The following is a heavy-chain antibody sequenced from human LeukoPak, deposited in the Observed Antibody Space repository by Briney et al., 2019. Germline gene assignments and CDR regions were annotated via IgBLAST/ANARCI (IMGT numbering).Heavy chain of an antibody. CDR1: GYTFTGYY. J-gene: IGHJ4*02. D-gene: IGHD6-19*01. Sequence: ASVKVSCKASGYTFTGYYMHWVRQAPGQGLEWMGWINPNSGGTNYAQKFQGRVTMTRDTSISTAYMELSRLRSDDTAVYYCARSRYSSGLFDYWGQGTLVTVSS. CDR2: INPNSGGT. V-gene: IGHV1-2*02. CDR3: ARSRYSSGLFDY.